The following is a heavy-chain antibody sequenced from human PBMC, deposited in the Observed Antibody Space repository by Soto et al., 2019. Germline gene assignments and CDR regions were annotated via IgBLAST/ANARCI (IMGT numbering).Heavy chain of an antibody. J-gene: IGHJ6*02. CDR3: ASGHLWVTTDV. CDR2: VNGGGDIT. CDR1: EFTGSSYS. Sequence: EVQLLESGGGLVQPGGSLRLSCAASEFTGSSYSMPWVRQAPGKGPEWVSGVNGGGDITYYAESVKGRFTISRDNSQNMLYLQMNSQKAEDTVIFYCASGHLWVTTDVWGQGTTVTCSS. V-gene: IGHV3-23*01. D-gene: IGHD3-3*02.